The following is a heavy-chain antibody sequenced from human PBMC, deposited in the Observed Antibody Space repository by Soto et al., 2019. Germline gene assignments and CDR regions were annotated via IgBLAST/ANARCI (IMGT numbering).Heavy chain of an antibody. V-gene: IGHV4-59*12. J-gene: IGHJ4*02. Sequence: ASETLSLTCTVSGGSISSYYWSWIRQPPGKGLEWIGYIYYSGSTNYNPSLKSRVTRSVDTSKNQFSLKLSSVTAADTAVYYCAREYCTNGVCWFDYWGQGTLVTVSS. D-gene: IGHD2-8*01. CDR1: GGSISSYY. CDR3: AREYCTNGVCWFDY. CDR2: IYYSGST.